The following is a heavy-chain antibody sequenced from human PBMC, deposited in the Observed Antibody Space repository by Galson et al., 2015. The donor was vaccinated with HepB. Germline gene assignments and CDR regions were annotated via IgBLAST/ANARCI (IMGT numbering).Heavy chain of an antibody. CDR2: IDWEDDK. D-gene: IGHD4-17*01. V-gene: IGHV2-70*01. CDR3: ARTQTSVKTSYYFDN. J-gene: IGHJ4*02. Sequence: PALVKPTQTVTLTCTFSGSSLNTRGMCVSWIRQPPGKALEWLALIDWEDDKYYSASLKTRLTISKDTSKNQVVLTVAKMDPVDTATYYCARTQTSVKTSYYFDNWGQGTLVTVSS. CDR1: GSSLNTRGMC.